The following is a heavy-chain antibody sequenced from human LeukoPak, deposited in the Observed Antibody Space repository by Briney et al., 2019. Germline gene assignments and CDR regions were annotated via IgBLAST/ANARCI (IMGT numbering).Heavy chain of an antibody. CDR3: ARDRLGLLWFGEPHWYFDL. D-gene: IGHD3-10*01. Sequence: SETLSLTCTVSGGSISSSSYYWGWIRQPPGKGLEWIGSIYYSGSTYYNPSLKSRVTISVDTSKNQFSLKLSSVTAADTAVYYCARDRLGLLWFGEPHWYFDLWGRGTLVTVSS. CDR1: GGSISSSSYY. J-gene: IGHJ2*01. V-gene: IGHV4-39*07. CDR2: IYYSGST.